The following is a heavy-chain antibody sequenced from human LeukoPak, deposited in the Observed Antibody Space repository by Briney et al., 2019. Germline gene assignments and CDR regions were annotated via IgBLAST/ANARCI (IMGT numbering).Heavy chain of an antibody. CDR2: INPNSGGT. CDR3: ARVDTAMETLFDY. Sequence: GASVKVSCKASGYTFTGYYMHWVRQAPGQGLEWMGWINPNSGGTNYAQKLQGRVSMTTDTSTSTAYMELRSLRSDDTAVYYCARVDTAMETLFDYWGQGTLVTVSS. V-gene: IGHV1-2*02. CDR1: GYTFTGYY. J-gene: IGHJ4*02. D-gene: IGHD5-18*01.